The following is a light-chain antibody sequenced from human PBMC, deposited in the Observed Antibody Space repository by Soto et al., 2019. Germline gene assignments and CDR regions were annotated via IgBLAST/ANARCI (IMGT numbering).Light chain of an antibody. CDR1: QSISHY. Sequence: DIQMTQFSSSLSASVGDRVTITCRASQSISHYFNWYQQKPGKAPKLLIYAASSLQSGVPSRFSGSGSWTDFTLTISSLQPEDFATYYCQQSYSTPRTFGQGTKVEIK. V-gene: IGKV1-39*01. J-gene: IGKJ1*01. CDR3: QQSYSTPRT. CDR2: AAS.